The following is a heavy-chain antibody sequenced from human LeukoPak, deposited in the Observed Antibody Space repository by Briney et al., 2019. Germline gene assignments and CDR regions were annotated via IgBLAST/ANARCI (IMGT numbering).Heavy chain of an antibody. D-gene: IGHD3-3*01. Sequence: GGSLRLSCAASGFTFSSYAMSWVRQAPGKGLEWVSAISGSGGSTYYADSVKGRFTISRDNSKNTLYLQMNSLRAEDTAVYYCARDLFTIFGVEAIDYWGQGTLVTVSS. CDR3: ARDLFTIFGVEAIDY. J-gene: IGHJ4*02. CDR1: GFTFSSYA. CDR2: ISGSGGST. V-gene: IGHV3-23*01.